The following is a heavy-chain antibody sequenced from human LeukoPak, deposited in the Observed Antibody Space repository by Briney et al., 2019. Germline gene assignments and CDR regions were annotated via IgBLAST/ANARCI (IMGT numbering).Heavy chain of an antibody. J-gene: IGHJ6*03. V-gene: IGHV4-4*07. D-gene: IGHD6-6*01. CDR1: GGSISSYY. Sequence: SETLSLTCTVSGGSISSYYWSWIRQPAGKGLEWIGRIYTSGSTNYNPSLRTRVTISVDASRNQFSLNLSSVTAADTAVYYCARWSGSVTARNYYYYMDVWGEGTTVTASS. CDR2: IYTSGST. CDR3: ARWSGSVTARNYYYYMDV.